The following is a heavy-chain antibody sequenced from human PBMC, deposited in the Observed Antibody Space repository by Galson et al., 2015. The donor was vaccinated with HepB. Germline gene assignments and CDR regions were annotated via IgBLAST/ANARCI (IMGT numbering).Heavy chain of an antibody. J-gene: IGHJ6*02. D-gene: IGHD5-18*01. CDR3: ARDPAMVTGFNYYGMDV. Sequence: SLRLSCAASGFTVSSNYMSWVRQAPGKGLEWVSVIYSGGSTYYADSVKGRFTISRDNSKNTLYLQMNSLRAEDTAVYYCARDPAMVTGFNYYGMDVWGQGTTVTVSS. CDR2: IYSGGST. CDR1: GFTVSSNY. V-gene: IGHV3-66*02.